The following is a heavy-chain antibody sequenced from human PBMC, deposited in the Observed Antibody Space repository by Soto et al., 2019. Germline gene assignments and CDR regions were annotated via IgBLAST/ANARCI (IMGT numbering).Heavy chain of an antibody. CDR3: TRDPRGGCTGSLDY. J-gene: IGHJ4*02. Sequence: HRCCLELYSASCVVSLMSYSMAWSRKDTGKGLAWVSSISSSSSYIYYADSVKGRFTISRDNAKNSLYLQMNSLRAEDTAVYYSTRDPRGGCTGSLDYRGQPPLVTLSS. D-gene: IGHD2-2*01. V-gene: IGHV3-21*01. CDR1: VVSLMSYS. CDR2: ISSSSSYI.